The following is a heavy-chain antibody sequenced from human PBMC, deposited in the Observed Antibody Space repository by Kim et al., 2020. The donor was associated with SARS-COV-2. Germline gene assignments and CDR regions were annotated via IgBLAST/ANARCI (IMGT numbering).Heavy chain of an antibody. CDR2: IKSKTDGGTT. CDR1: GFTFSNAW. Sequence: GGSLRLSCAASGFTFSNAWMSWVRQAPGKGLEWVGRIKSKTDGGTTDYAAPVKGRFTISRDDSKNTLYLQMNSLKTEDTAVYYCTTDKDYDYVWGSYRYPDYWGQGTLGTVSS. J-gene: IGHJ4*02. CDR3: TTDKDYDYVWGSYRYPDY. V-gene: IGHV3-15*01. D-gene: IGHD3-16*02.